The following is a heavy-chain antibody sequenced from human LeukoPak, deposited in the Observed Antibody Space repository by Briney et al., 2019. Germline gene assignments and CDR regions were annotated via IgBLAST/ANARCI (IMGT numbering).Heavy chain of an antibody. V-gene: IGHV3-33*01. CDR1: GFTFSSYG. Sequence: GGSLRLSCAASGFTFSSYGMHWVRQAPGKGLEWVAVIWYDGSNKYYADSVKGRFTISRDNSKNTLYLQMNSLRAEDTAVYYCAREAMIDHLIDYWGQGTLVTVSS. CDR2: IWYDGSNK. J-gene: IGHJ4*02. D-gene: IGHD3-22*01. CDR3: AREAMIDHLIDY.